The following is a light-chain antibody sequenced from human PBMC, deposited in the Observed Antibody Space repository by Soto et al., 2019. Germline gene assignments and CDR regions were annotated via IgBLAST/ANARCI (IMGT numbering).Light chain of an antibody. CDR1: QSVSSSY. CDR2: DAS. J-gene: IGKJ1*01. CDR3: QQRSNWLWT. Sequence: LTQSPATLSVSPGERATLSCRASQSVSSSYLAWYQQKPGQAPRLLIYDASNRATGIPARFSGSGSGTDFTLTISSLEPEDFAVYYCQQRSNWLWTFGQGTKVDIK. V-gene: IGKV3D-20*02.